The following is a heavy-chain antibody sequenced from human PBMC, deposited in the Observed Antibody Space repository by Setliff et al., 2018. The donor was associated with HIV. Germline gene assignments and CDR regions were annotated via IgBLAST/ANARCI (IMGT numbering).Heavy chain of an antibody. Sequence: PGGSLRLSCAASGFTFSSAWMGWVRQAPAKGLEWVANISPDGSATYYVDSVKGRFTISRDNAKNTLFLQMHSLRAEDTAIYYCAKMTPSYYFYMDAWGKGTTVTVSS. CDR3: AKMTPSYYFYMDA. CDR2: ISPDGSAT. CDR1: GFTFSSAW. D-gene: IGHD2-15*01. V-gene: IGHV3-7*01. J-gene: IGHJ6*03.